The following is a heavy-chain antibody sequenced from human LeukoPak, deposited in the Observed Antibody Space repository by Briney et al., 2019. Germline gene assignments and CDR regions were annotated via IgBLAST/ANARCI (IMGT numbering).Heavy chain of an antibody. V-gene: IGHV4-59*01. CDR2: IYYSGST. Sequence: SETLSLTCTVSGGSISSYYWSWIRQSPGKGLEWIGYIYYSGSTNYNPSLKSRVTISVATSKNQFSLKLSSVTAADTAVYYCARVLLAGTNGEWPFDYWGQGTLVTVSS. CDR3: ARVLLAGTNGEWPFDY. D-gene: IGHD2-8*01. J-gene: IGHJ4*02. CDR1: GGSISSYY.